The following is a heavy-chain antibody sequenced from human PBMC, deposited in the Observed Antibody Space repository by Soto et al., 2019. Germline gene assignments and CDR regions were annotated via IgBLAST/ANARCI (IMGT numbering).Heavy chain of an antibody. CDR1: GFTFSSYT. CDR2: INSGGRT. Sequence: EVQLLESGGDVVQPGGSLRLSCAASGFTFSSYTMTWVRQAPGKGLEWVSGINSGGRTYYADSVKGRFTISRDDSKNTLYLQIISLRAEDTAVYYCAKDLRPDGVWDFDYWGQGTLVTVSS. D-gene: IGHD4-17*01. V-gene: IGHV3-23*01. CDR3: AKDLRPDGVWDFDY. J-gene: IGHJ4*02.